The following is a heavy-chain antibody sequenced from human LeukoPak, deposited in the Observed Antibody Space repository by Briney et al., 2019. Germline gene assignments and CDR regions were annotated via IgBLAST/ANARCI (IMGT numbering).Heavy chain of an antibody. D-gene: IGHD1-7*01. J-gene: IGHJ6*03. CDR1: GFTVSSNH. CDR3: ARDWRELLGGYYFYYMDV. CDR2: IYISGST. V-gene: IGHV3-53*01. Sequence: GGSLRLSCAASGFTVSSNHMSWVRQAPGKGLEWVSVIYISGSTYYADSVKGRFTISRDNSKNTLYLQMNSLRAEDTAVYYCARDWRELLGGYYFYYMDVWGKGTTVTISS.